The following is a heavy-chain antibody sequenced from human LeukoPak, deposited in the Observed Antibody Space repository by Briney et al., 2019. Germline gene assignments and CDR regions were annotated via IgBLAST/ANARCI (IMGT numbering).Heavy chain of an antibody. CDR2: LSGSGGSI. CDR3: AKGYGDSVFSWFDP. CDR1: GFTVSSNH. D-gene: IGHD4-17*01. V-gene: IGHV3-23*01. J-gene: IGHJ5*02. Sequence: GGSLRLSCAASGFTVSSNHMSWVRQAPGKGLEWVTGLSGSGGSIYYADSVKGRFTISRDNSKNTVYLQMNSLRGEDTAVYYCAKGYGDSVFSWFDPWGQGTLVTVSS.